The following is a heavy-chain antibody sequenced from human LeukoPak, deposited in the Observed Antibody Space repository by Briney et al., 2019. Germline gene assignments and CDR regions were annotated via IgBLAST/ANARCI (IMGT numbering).Heavy chain of an antibody. Sequence: SETLSLTCTVSGGSISSSSYSWGWIRQPPGKGLEWIGSIYYSGTTYYNPSLKSRVTISVNTSKIQFSLKLSSVAATDTAVYFCARLRFDFWSGYTHPYFDYWGQGTLVTVSS. CDR2: IYYSGTT. V-gene: IGHV4-39*01. CDR1: GGSISSSSYS. D-gene: IGHD3-3*01. J-gene: IGHJ4*02. CDR3: ARLRFDFWSGYTHPYFDY.